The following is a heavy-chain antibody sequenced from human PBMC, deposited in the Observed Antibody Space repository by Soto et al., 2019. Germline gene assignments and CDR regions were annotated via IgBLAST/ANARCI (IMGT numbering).Heavy chain of an antibody. V-gene: IGHV3-23*01. D-gene: IGHD2-15*01. CDR1: GFTVSSYA. CDR2: ISGSGGST. CDR3: AKFPPLPYCSGGSCYARGENYFDY. Sequence: GGSLRLSCAASGFTVSSYAMSWVRQAPGKGLEWVSAISGSGGSTYYADSVKGRFTISRDNSKNTLYLQMNSLRAEDTAVYYCAKFPPLPYCSGGSCYARGENYFDYWGQGALVTVSS. J-gene: IGHJ4*02.